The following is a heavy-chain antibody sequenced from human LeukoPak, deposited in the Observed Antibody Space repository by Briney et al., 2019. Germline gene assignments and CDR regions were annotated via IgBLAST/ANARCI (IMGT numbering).Heavy chain of an antibody. CDR1: GYTFTSYY. D-gene: IGHD3-9*01. J-gene: IGHJ3*02. CDR3: ARVREYYDILTGVVGGAFDI. CDR2: INPSGGST. V-gene: IGHV1-46*01. Sequence: GASVKVSCKASGYTFTSYYIHWVRQAPGQGLEWMGIINPSGGSTSYAQKFQGRVTMTRDTSTSTVYMELSSLRSEDTAVYYCARVREYYDILTGVVGGAFDIWGQGTMVTVSS.